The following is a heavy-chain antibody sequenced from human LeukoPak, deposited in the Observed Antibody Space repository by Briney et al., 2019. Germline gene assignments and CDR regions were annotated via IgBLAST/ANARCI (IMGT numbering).Heavy chain of an antibody. Sequence: NPSETLSPPRALYCGHLWYFHEGWLPHPPAEGLEWVGEISHSGDTNYNPSLKSRVTISLGAAKNQFSLNLSSVTAADTAVYYCARGSNSVAYWGQGTLVTVSS. D-gene: IGHD4-23*01. CDR1: CGHLWYFH. J-gene: IGHJ4*02. CDR2: ISHSGDT. V-gene: IGHV4-34*01. CDR3: ARGSNSVAY.